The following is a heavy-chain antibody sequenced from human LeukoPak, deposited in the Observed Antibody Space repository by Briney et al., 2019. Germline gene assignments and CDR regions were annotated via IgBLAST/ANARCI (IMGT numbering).Heavy chain of an antibody. CDR3: XXXPAEGQELAWYFDL. J-gene: IGHJ2*01. D-gene: IGHD6-13*01. CDR2: TYYMSIWYN. Sequence: SPTLSRTSAISGVSASINSAGSDWIRQSPARGLEWLGWTYYMSIWYNDAALSVKSRTTITADTSKHQFSLPPNSVPPAHPAIHXXXXXPAEGQELAWYFDLWGRGTLVTVSS. V-gene: IGHV6-1*01. CDR1: GVSASINSAG.